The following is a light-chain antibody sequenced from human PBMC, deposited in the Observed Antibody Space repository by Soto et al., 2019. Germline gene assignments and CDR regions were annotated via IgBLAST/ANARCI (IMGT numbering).Light chain of an antibody. CDR2: GAS. J-gene: IGKJ1*01. V-gene: IGKV3-20*01. CDR3: HQCGNSWWS. CDR1: QTVSSTY. Sequence: ETVLTQSPGTLSLSPGERATLSCRASQTVSSTYLVWYQQKPGQAPRLLIYGASSRAPGVSDRFSGSGSGTDFTLTISRLEPEDFAVYYCHQCGNSWWSFGQGTKVEIK.